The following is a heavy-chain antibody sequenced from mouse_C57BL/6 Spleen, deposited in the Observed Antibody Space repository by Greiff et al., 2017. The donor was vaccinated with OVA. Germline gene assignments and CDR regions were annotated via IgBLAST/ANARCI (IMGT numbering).Heavy chain of an antibody. D-gene: IGHD1-1*01. CDR2: IDPENGDT. V-gene: IGHV14-4*01. Sequence: EVKLMESGAELVRPGASVKLSCTASGFNIKDDYMHWVKQRPEQGLEWIGWIDPENGDTEYASKFQGKATITADTSSNTAYLQLSSLTSEDTAVYYCTGVNYYGTPAWFAYWGQGTLVTVSA. CDR1: GFNIKDDY. J-gene: IGHJ3*01. CDR3: TGVNYYGTPAWFAY.